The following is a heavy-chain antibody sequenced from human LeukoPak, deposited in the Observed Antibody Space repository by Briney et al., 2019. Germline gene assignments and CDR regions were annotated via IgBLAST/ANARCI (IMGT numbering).Heavy chain of an antibody. V-gene: IGHV3-23*01. D-gene: IGHD1-26*01. CDR3: AKRFGGSYYYDY. CDR2: ISGSGGST. J-gene: IGHJ4*02. CDR1: GFTFSSYA. Sequence: GGSLGLSCAASGFTFSSYAMSWVRQAPGKGLEWVSAISGSGGSTYYADSVKGRFTISRDNSKNTLYLQMNSLRAEDTAVYYCAKRFGGSYYYDYWGQGTLVTVSS.